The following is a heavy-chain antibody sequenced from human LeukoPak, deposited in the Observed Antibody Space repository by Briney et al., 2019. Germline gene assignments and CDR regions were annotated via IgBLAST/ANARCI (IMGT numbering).Heavy chain of an antibody. CDR1: GFTFSSYA. CDR3: ARDASWGIAVAGHFDY. J-gene: IGHJ4*02. CDR2: ISYDGSNK. D-gene: IGHD6-19*01. V-gene: IGHV3-30-3*01. Sequence: GRSLRLSCAASGFTFSSYAMHWVHKAPGKGLEWVAVISYDGSNKYYSDSVKGRFTISRDNSKNTLYLQMNSLRAEDTAVYYCARDASWGIAVAGHFDYWGQGTLVTVSS.